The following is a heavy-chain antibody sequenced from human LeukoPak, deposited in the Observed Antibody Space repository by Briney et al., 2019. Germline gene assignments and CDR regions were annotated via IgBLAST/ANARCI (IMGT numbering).Heavy chain of an antibody. CDR3: ARALGLRYFDWSPLEFDP. CDR2: MNPNSGNT. CDR1: RYTFTSYD. Sequence: ASVKVSCKASRYTFTSYDVNWVRQATGQGLEWMGWMNPNSGNTGYAQKFQGRVTISRNTSITTAYMELSSLRSEDTAVYYCARALGLRYFDWSPLEFDPWGQGTLVTVSS. V-gene: IGHV1-8*03. D-gene: IGHD3-9*01. J-gene: IGHJ5*02.